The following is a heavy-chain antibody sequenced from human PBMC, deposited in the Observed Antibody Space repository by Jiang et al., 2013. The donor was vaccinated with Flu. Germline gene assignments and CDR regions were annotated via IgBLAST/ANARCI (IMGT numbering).Heavy chain of an antibody. CDR3: ARERRDGYNSDAFDI. D-gene: IGHD5-24*01. CDR2: SIIVGAP. Sequence: GGSISSSSYYWGWIRQPPGRGWSGLGVSIIVGAPTQPSLKSRVTISVDTSKNQFSLKLSSVTATDTAVYYCARERRDGYNSDAFDIWGQGTMVTISS. V-gene: IGHV4-39*01. CDR1: GGSISSSSYY. J-gene: IGHJ3*02.